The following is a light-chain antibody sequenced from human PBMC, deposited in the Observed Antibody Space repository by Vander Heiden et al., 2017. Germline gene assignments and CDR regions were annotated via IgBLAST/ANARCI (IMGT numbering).Light chain of an antibody. J-gene: IGKJ3*01. CDR3: QQSDSSPQT. Sequence: DIQMTQSPSSLSASVGDRVTITCRAGQSISSYLNWYQQKPGKAPKLLIYAASSLQSGVPSRFSGSGSGTDFTLTISRLQPEDFATYYCQQSDSSPQTFGHGTEVDIK. CDR2: AAS. CDR1: QSISSY. V-gene: IGKV1-39*01.